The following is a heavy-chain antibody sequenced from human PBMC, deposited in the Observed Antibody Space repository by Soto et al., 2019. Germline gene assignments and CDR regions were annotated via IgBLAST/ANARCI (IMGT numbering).Heavy chain of an antibody. CDR3: ARSAPMDAGDKYYYEF. Sequence: SVKVSCKASGCTFSTFGISWVRQARGQGLEWMGGIIPFFGTAKYSQKFEDRISITADESTNTVYMDLRSLTSEDTAIYYCARSAPMDAGDKYYYEFWGQGALVTVS. CDR1: GCTFSTFG. CDR2: IIPFFGTA. D-gene: IGHD3-22*01. J-gene: IGHJ4*02. V-gene: IGHV1-69*13.